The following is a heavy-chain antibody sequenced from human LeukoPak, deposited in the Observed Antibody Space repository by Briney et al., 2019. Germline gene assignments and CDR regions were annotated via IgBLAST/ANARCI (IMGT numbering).Heavy chain of an antibody. CDR1: GYTFSGYG. CDR3: ARESARGGGSYDY. J-gene: IGHJ4*02. D-gene: IGHD2-15*01. V-gene: IGHV1-18*01. Sequence: ASVKVSCKASGYTFSGYGISGVRQAPGQGLEWMGWINADNGNTKYSQKFQGRVTITRDTSASTAYMELTSLRSEDTAVYYCARESARGGGSYDYWGQGTMVTVSS. CDR2: INADNGNT.